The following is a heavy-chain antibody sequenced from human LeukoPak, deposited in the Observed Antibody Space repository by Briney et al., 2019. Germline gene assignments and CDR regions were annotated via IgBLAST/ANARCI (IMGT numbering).Heavy chain of an antibody. J-gene: IGHJ6*03. Sequence: SETLSLTCTVSGGSISSYYWSWIRQPPGKGLEWIGYIYYSGSTNYNPSLKSRVTISVDTSKNRFSLKLSSVTAADTAVYYCARIYSSGWTGYYYYMDVWGKGTTVTVSS. CDR3: ARIYSSGWTGYYYYMDV. CDR2: IYYSGST. V-gene: IGHV4-59*01. CDR1: GGSISSYY. D-gene: IGHD6-19*01.